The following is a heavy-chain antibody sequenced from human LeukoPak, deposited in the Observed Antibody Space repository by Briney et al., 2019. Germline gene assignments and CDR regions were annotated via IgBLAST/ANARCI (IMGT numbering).Heavy chain of an antibody. J-gene: IGHJ4*02. CDR1: GYTFTGYY. CDR2: IIPIFGTA. Sequence: SVKVSCKASGYTFTGYYMHWVRQAPGQGLEWMGRIIPIFGTANYAQKFQGRVTITTDESTSTAYMELSSVRSEDTAVYYCARDEDYRSFDYWGQGTLVTVSS. V-gene: IGHV1-69*05. CDR3: ARDEDYRSFDY. D-gene: IGHD4-11*01.